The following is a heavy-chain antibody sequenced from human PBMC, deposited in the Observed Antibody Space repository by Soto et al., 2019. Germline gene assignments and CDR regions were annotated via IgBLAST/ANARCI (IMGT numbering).Heavy chain of an antibody. V-gene: IGHV3-33*01. Sequence: VGSLRLSCAASGFTFSSYGMHWVRQAPGKGLEWVAVIWYDGSNKYYADSVKGRFTISRDNSKNTLYLQMNSLRAEDTAVYYCARGGSRGYSYGSNWYFDLWGRGTLVTVSS. CDR2: IWYDGSNK. CDR3: ARGGSRGYSYGSNWYFDL. J-gene: IGHJ2*01. CDR1: GFTFSSYG. D-gene: IGHD5-18*01.